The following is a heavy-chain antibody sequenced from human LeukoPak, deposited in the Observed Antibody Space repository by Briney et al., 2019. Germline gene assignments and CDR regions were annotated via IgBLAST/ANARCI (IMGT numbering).Heavy chain of an antibody. CDR2: IYYSGST. CDR1: GGSISSYY. Sequence: SETLPLTCTVPGGSISSYYWSWIRQPPGKGLEWIGYIYYSGSTNYNPSLKSRVTISVDTSKNQFSLKLSSVTAADTAVYYCARTMDYDFWSGKIFDYWGQGTLVTVSS. D-gene: IGHD3-3*01. J-gene: IGHJ4*02. CDR3: ARTMDYDFWSGKIFDY. V-gene: IGHV4-59*01.